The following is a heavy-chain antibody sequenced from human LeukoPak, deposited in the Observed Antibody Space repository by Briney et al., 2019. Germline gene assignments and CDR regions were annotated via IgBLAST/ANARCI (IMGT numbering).Heavy chain of an antibody. CDR3: AKGSGYYPEYFQH. V-gene: IGHV3-23*01. CDR1: GFTFSSYS. J-gene: IGHJ1*01. CDR2: ISGSGGST. D-gene: IGHD3-22*01. Sequence: PGGSLRLSCAASGFTFSSYSMNWVRQAPGKGLEWVSAISGSGGSTYYADSVKGRFTISRDNSKNTLYLQMNSLRAEDTAVYCCAKGSGYYPEYFQHWGQGTLVTVSS.